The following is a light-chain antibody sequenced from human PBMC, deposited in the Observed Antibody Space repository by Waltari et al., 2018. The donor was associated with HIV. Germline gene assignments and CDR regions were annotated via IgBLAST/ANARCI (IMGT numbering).Light chain of an antibody. V-gene: IGKV1-33*01. CDR1: LDINHY. J-gene: IGKJ1*01. CDR2: DTS. CDR3: QQYEVVWAFNYGPGFT. Sequence: IQVTQSPSILSASVGDRITTTCQASLDINHYLNWYHQKPRTVPKVLIYDTSYLVTGVSSRFSRSASGTDFTFTINGLQPEDVGTDDCQQYEVVWAFNYGPGFTFVPGATVQIK.